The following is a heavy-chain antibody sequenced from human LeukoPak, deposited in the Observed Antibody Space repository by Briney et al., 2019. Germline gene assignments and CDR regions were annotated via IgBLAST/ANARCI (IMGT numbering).Heavy chain of an antibody. CDR2: IYYSGST. Sequence: SGTLSLTCTVSGGSISGHYWSWIRQPPGKGLEWTGYIYYSGSTNYNPSLKSRVTISVDTPKNQFSLKLSSVTAADTAVYYCARLSGSPSKFDYWGQGTLVTVFS. CDR3: ARLSGSPSKFDY. V-gene: IGHV4-59*08. D-gene: IGHD1-26*01. J-gene: IGHJ4*02. CDR1: GGSISGHY.